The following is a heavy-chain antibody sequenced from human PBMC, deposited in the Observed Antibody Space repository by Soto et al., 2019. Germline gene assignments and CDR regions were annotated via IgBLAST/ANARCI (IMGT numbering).Heavy chain of an antibody. D-gene: IGHD3-3*01. CDR2: IGAHNGDT. CDR3: ARDAAYNDFWGRVMELYSYNVDV. Sequence: QVQLVQSEAEVKKPGASLKVSCRASGYNFANYGISWVRQAPGQGLEWMGWIGAHNGDTKYAQKVQGRVTMTAEPTTSRDPIELWSLSSDDTAVYYCARDAAYNDFWGRVMELYSYNVDVWGQGTTVTV. V-gene: IGHV1-18*01. J-gene: IGHJ6*02. CDR1: GYNFANYG.